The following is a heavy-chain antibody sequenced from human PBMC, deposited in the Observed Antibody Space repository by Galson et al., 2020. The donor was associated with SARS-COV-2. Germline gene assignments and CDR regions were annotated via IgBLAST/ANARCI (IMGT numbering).Heavy chain of an antibody. D-gene: IGHD2-2*01. CDR2: ISSSGSTK. CDR1: GFTFSSYE. Sequence: GESLKISCAASGFTFSSYEMNWVRQAPGKGLEWVSYISSSGSTKYYADSVKGRFTISRDNAKNSLFLQMNSLRAEDTAVYYCARRYCSSTSCTQDYWGQGTLVTVSS. J-gene: IGHJ4*02. V-gene: IGHV3-48*03. CDR3: ARRYCSSTSCTQDY.